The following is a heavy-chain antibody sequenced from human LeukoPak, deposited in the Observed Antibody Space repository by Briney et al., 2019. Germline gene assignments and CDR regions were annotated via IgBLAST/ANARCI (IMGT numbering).Heavy chain of an antibody. CDR3: ARDGYGGSYEIDY. V-gene: IGHV1-69*13. CDR1: GGTFSSYA. J-gene: IGHJ4*02. D-gene: IGHD1-26*01. CDR2: IIPIFGTA. Sequence: SVKVSCKASGGTFSSYAISWVRQAPGQGLEWMGGIIPIFGTANYAQKFQGRVTITADESTSTAYMELSSLRSEDTAVYYCARDGYGGSYEIDYWGQGTLVTVSS.